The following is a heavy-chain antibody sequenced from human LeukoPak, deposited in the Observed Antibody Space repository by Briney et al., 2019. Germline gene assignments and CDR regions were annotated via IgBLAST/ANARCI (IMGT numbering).Heavy chain of an antibody. V-gene: IGHV1-18*01. J-gene: IGHJ4*02. D-gene: IGHD6-13*01. Sequence: ASVKVSCKASTCSLITYGISWGRQAPGQGLEWMGWITAYNGHTKYDQKFQGRVTMIIDTSTSIAYMELRSLRSDDTAVYYCATAESTSWPGFDYWGQGTLVTVSS. CDR3: ATAESTSWPGFDY. CDR1: TCSLITYG. CDR2: ITAYNGHT.